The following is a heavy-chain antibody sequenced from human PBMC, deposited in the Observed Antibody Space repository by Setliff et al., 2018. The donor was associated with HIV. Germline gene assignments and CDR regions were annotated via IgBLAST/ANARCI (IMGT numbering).Heavy chain of an antibody. J-gene: IGHJ4*02. D-gene: IGHD3-22*01. CDR2: INTTGTT. V-gene: IGHV4-61*01. Sequence: SETLSLTCTVSGGSVGSGSYYWSWIRQPPGKGLEWIGHINTTGTTKYNPSLKSRVTISVDTSKNQFSVRLSSVGAADTAVYFCARHVARFDYDTGGYYVSHFDYWGQGTQVTVSS. CDR3: ARHVARFDYDTGGYYVSHFDY. CDR1: GGSVGSGSYY.